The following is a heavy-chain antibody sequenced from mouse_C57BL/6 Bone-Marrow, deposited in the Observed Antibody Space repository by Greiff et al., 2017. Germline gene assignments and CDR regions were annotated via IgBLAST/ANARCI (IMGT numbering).Heavy chain of an antibody. CDR3: ARLGFVGSSGDRYFDV. CDR2: IYPRDGST. V-gene: IGHV1-85*01. CDR1: GYTFTSYD. Sequence: VQLQQSGPELVKPGASVKLSCKASGYTFTSYDINWVKQRPGQGLEWIGWIYPRDGSTTYNEKFKGKATLTVDKSSRTAYMELHSLTSEDSAVYFGARLGFVGSSGDRYFDVGGTGTTVTVSS. D-gene: IGHD1-1*01. J-gene: IGHJ1*03.